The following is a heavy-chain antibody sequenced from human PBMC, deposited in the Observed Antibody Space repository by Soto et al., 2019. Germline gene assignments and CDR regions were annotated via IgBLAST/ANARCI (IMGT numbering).Heavy chain of an antibody. CDR2: ISAYNGNT. V-gene: IGHV1-18*01. Sequence: QVQLVQSGAEVKKPGASVKVSCKASGYTFTTYGISWVRQAPGQGLEWMGWISAYNGNTNYAQKLQGRVTMTTDTSPGTAYMELRSLRSDETAVYYCARDPGYCSGGTCYPRYWGQGTLVTVSS. J-gene: IGHJ4*02. D-gene: IGHD2-15*01. CDR3: ARDPGYCSGGTCYPRY. CDR1: GYTFTTYG.